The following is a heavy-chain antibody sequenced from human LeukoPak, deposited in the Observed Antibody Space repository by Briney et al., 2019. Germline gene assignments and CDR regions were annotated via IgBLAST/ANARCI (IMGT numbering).Heavy chain of an antibody. V-gene: IGHV4-59*08. Sequence: SETLSLTCTVSGGSISSYYWSWIRQPPGKGLEWIGYIYYSGSTNYNPSLKSRVTISLDTSKNQFSLKLSSVTAADTAVYYCVGHKWNFESDFWGQGTLVTVSS. D-gene: IGHD3-9*01. J-gene: IGHJ4*02. CDR3: VGHKWNFESDF. CDR2: IYYSGST. CDR1: GGSISSYY.